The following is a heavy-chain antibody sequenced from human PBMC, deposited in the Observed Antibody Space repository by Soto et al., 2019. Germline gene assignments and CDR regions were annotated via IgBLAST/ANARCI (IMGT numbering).Heavy chain of an antibody. CDR3: AREKDYDILTGYRRPFDY. J-gene: IGHJ4*02. CDR2: INPSGGST. D-gene: IGHD3-9*01. CDR1: GYTFTSYY. Sequence: AASVKVSWKASGYTFTSYYMHWVRQAPGQGLEWMGIINPSGGSTSYAQKFQGRVTMTRDTSTSTVYMELSSLRSEDTAVYYCAREKDYDILTGYRRPFDYWGQGTLVTVS. V-gene: IGHV1-46*03.